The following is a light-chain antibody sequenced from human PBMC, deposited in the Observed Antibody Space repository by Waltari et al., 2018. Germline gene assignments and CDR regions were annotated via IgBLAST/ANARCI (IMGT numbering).Light chain of an antibody. CDR2: DAS. Sequence: DIQMTQSPSSLSASVGDRVTITCQASQDISNYLNWYQQKPGKAPKLLIYDASNLETGVPSRFSGSRSGTHFTFTISSLQPEDIGTYYCLQFDTLPFTFGPGTKVDFK. V-gene: IGKV1-33*01. CDR3: LQFDTLPFT. J-gene: IGKJ3*01. CDR1: QDISNY.